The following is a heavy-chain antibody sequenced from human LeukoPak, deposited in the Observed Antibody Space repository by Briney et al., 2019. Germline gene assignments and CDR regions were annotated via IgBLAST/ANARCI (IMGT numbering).Heavy chain of an antibody. D-gene: IGHD3-10*01. J-gene: IGHJ4*02. V-gene: IGHV3-74*01. CDR2: IKSDGSST. Sequence: GGSLRLSCAASGFTFSSYWMHWVRQAPGKGLVWVSRIKSDGSSTSYADSVKGRFTISRDNARNSLYLQMNSLGAEDTALYFCARRRVTVVRGVDITSYYFDYWGQGTLVTVSS. CDR1: GFTFSSYW. CDR3: ARRRVTVVRGVDITSYYFDY.